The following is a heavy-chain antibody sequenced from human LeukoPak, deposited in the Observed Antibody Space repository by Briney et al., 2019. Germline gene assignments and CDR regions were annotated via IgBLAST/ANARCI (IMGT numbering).Heavy chain of an antibody. V-gene: IGHV1-69*04. J-gene: IGHJ4*02. CDR3: ARDLAYCSGGSCSKPNPFGY. CDR1: GGTFSSYA. D-gene: IGHD2-15*01. CDR2: IIPILGIA. Sequence: SVKVSCKASGGTFSSYAISWVRQAPGQGLEWMGRIIPILGIANYAQKFQGRVTIIADKSTSTAYMELSSLRSEDTAVYYCARDLAYCSGGSCSKPNPFGYWGQGTLVTVSS.